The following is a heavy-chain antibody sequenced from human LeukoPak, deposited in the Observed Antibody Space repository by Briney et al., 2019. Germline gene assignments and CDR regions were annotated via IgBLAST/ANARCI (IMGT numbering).Heavy chain of an antibody. CDR2: IYYSGST. Sequence: SETLSLTCTVSGGSISSSSYYWGWIRQPPGKGLEWIGSIYYSGSTYYNPSLKSRVTISVDTSKNQFSLKLSSVTAADTAVYYCARGRNNWFDPWGQGTLVTVSS. V-gene: IGHV4-39*01. CDR1: GGSISSSSYY. CDR3: ARGRNNWFDP. J-gene: IGHJ5*02.